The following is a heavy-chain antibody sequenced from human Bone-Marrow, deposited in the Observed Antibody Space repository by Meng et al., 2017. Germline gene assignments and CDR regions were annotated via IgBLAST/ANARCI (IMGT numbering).Heavy chain of an antibody. V-gene: IGHV1-2*06. D-gene: IGHD3-16*01. Sequence: ASVKVSCKASGYTFTGHYIHWVRQAPGQGLEWVGRINPDSGGPNYAQKFHGRVTMARDTSISTAYMDLRRLRSDGTAVYYCAVFVGGNPFHIWGQGTMVTVSS. CDR2: INPDSGGP. CDR1: GYTFTGHY. J-gene: IGHJ3*02. CDR3: AVFVGGNPFHI.